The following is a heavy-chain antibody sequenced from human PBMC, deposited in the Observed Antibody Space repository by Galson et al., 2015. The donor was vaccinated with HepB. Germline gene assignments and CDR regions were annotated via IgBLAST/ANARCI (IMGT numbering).Heavy chain of an antibody. CDR3: ARVQRHINYYDSSGPFDY. CDR1: GFSLSTSGVG. Sequence: PALVKPTQTLTLTCTFSGFSLSTSGVGVGWIRQPPGKALEWLALIYWDDDKRYSPSLKSRLTITKDTSKNQVVLTMTNMDPVDTATYYCARVQRHINYYDSSGPFDYWGQGTLVTVSS. D-gene: IGHD3-22*01. J-gene: IGHJ4*02. CDR2: IYWDDDK. V-gene: IGHV2-5*02.